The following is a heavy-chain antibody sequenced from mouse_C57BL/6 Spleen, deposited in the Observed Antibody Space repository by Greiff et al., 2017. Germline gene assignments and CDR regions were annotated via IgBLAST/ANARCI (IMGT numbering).Heavy chain of an antibody. CDR1: GYTFTSYW. Sequence: QVQLQQPGAELVKPGASVKLSCKASGYTFTSYWMHWVKQRPGQGLEWIGMIHPNSGSTNNNEKFKSKATLTVDKSSSTAYMQLSSLTSEDSAVYYCARDYGSSHWYFDVWGTGTTVTVSS. CDR2: IHPNSGST. D-gene: IGHD1-1*01. V-gene: IGHV1-64*01. CDR3: ARDYGSSHWYFDV. J-gene: IGHJ1*03.